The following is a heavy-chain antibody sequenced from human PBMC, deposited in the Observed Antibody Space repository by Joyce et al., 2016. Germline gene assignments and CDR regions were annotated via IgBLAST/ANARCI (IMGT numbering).Heavy chain of an antibody. CDR3: ARGSYGNHFRINNWFDP. Sequence: VQLVQSGSELKRPGASVKISCKASGYTFSSYAMTLVRQAPGQGLGWMGWINTNTGKPTYAQGFTGRFAVFLDTSVSTTYLQISSLKPEDTAVYYCARGSYGNHFRINNWFDPWGQGTLVTVSS. CDR1: GYTFSSYA. J-gene: IGHJ5*02. V-gene: IGHV7-4-1*02. D-gene: IGHD3-16*01. CDR2: INTNTGKP.